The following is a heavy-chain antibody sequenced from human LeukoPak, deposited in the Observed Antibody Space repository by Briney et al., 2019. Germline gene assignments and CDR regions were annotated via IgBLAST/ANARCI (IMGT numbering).Heavy chain of an antibody. V-gene: IGHV3-7*03. CDR2: IKADGSEK. Sequence: GGSLRLSCAASGFTFRYSWMTWVRQAPGKGLEWVANIKADGSEKYYVDSVKGRFTISRDNSKNALYLQMNSLRAEDTAVYYCAKVLTAMVTYVDYWGQGTLVTVSS. CDR1: GFTFRYSW. CDR3: AKVLTAMVTYVDY. D-gene: IGHD5-18*01. J-gene: IGHJ4*02.